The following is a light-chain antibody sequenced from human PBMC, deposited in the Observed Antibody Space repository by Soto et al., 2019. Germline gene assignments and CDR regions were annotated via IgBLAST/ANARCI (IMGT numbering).Light chain of an antibody. CDR1: QSVSSY. Sequence: EIVLTQSPATLSLSPRERAALSCRARQSVSSYLSWFQQKPGQAPSLLRYDVSTRASAAPARFSGSGSGSEFTLTISSLQSEDFAIYFCQQYYHWRTFGQGTKVDI. J-gene: IGKJ1*01. CDR3: QQYYHWRT. V-gene: IGKV3-15*01. CDR2: DVS.